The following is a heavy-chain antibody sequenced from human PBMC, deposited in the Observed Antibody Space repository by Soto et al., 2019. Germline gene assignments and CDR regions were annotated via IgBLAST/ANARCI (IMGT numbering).Heavy chain of an antibody. D-gene: IGHD1-1*01. V-gene: IGHV4-39*07. J-gene: IGHJ5*02. CDR3: ARGVASNPLAGHWFDP. Sequence: TSETLSLTCTVSGASISSTSYYWSWIRQPPGKGLEWIGEINHSGSTNYNPSLKSRVTISVDTSKNQFSLKLSSVTAADTAVYYCARGVASNPLAGHWFDPWGHGTLVTVSS. CDR1: GASISSTSYY. CDR2: INHSGST.